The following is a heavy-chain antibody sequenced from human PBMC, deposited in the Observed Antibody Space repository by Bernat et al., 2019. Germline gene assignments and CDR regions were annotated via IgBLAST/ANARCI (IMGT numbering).Heavy chain of an antibody. Sequence: QVQLQESGPGLVKPSETLSLTCTVSGGSISSYYWSWIRQPPGKGLEWIGYIYYSGSTNYNPSLKSRVTISVDTSKNQFSLKLSSVTAADTAVYYCAGFTVTSEPYYYYYYMDVWGKGTTVTVSS. CDR3: AGFTVTSEPYYYYYYMDV. CDR1: GGSISSYY. V-gene: IGHV4-59*01. D-gene: IGHD4-11*01. J-gene: IGHJ6*03. CDR2: IYYSGST.